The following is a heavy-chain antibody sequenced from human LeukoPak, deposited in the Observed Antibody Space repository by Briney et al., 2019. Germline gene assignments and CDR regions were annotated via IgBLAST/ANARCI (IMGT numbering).Heavy chain of an antibody. CDR1: GGSISSYY. Sequence: SETLSLTCTVSGGSISSYYWSWIRQPAGKGLEWIGRIYTSGSTNYNPSLKSRVTMSVDTSKSQFSLKLSSVTAADTAVYYCARVATPDVRYYYYMDVWGKGTTVTVSS. J-gene: IGHJ6*03. D-gene: IGHD5-12*01. CDR3: ARVATPDVRYYYYMDV. CDR2: IYTSGST. V-gene: IGHV4-4*07.